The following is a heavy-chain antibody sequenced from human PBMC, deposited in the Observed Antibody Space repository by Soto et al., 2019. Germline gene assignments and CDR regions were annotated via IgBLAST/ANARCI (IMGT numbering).Heavy chain of an antibody. CDR3: ARESEDLTSNFDY. J-gene: IGHJ4*02. V-gene: IGHV3-48*03. CDR1: RFTFNRYE. Sequence: EVQLVESGGGLVQPGGSLRLSCAASRFTFNRYEMNWVRQAPGKGLEWIASISSSGTSIYYADSVKGRFSISRDNDKNSLYLEMNSLRAEDTAVYYCARESEDLTSNFDYWGQGTLVTVSS. CDR2: ISSSGTSI.